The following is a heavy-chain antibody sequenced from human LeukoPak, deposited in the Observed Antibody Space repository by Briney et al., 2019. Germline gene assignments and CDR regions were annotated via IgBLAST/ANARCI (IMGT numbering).Heavy chain of an antibody. V-gene: IGHV4-59*01. CDR2: IHYTGST. Sequence: SETLSLTCTVSGGSITSSCWSWIRQSPGKGLEWIGYIHYTGSTNYNPSLKSRVTMLIDTSKNQFSLKLSSVTAADTAVYYCARGRYSAGDNWFDPWGQGTLFTVSS. CDR1: GGSITSSC. J-gene: IGHJ5*02. CDR3: ARGRYSAGDNWFDP. D-gene: IGHD3-9*01.